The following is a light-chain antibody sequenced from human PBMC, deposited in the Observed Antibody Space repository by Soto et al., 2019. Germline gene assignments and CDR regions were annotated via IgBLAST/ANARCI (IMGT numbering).Light chain of an antibody. CDR1: SSNIGSNT. V-gene: IGLV1-44*01. J-gene: IGLJ2*01. CDR3: AAWDGSLNVVL. Sequence: QSVLTQPPSASGTPGQRVTISCSGSSSNIGSNTVNWYQQLPGSAPKLLMYSTNQRPSGVPDRFSGSKSSTSASLAISGLQSEDEADYYCAAWDGSLNVVLFGGGTQLTVL. CDR2: STN.